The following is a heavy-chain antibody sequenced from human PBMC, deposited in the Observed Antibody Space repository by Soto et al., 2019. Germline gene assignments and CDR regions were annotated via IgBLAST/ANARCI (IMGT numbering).Heavy chain of an antibody. CDR2: IYSGGDT. J-gene: IGHJ6*04. V-gene: IGHV3-53*04. CDR3: ARKTDSIPSGGDV. Sequence: EVQLVESGGGLVQPGGSLRLSCTASGFAVRHNYMTWVRQAPGKGLEWVSLIYSGGDTAYADSVKGRFTISRYTSQNTLYLQMNSLSDDDTAVYYWARKTDSIPSGGDVWGKGTAVTVSS. CDR1: GFAVRHNY. D-gene: IGHD3-10*01.